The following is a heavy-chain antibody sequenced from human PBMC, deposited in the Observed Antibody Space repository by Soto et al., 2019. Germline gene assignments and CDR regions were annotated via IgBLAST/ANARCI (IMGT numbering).Heavy chain of an antibody. CDR2: INHSGST. CDR1: GGSFSGYY. J-gene: IGHJ6*02. V-gene: IGHV4-34*01. D-gene: IGHD1-7*01. CDR3: ARDPVRTYYYYGMDV. Sequence: PSETLSLTCAVYGGSFSGYYWSWIRQPPGKGLEWIGEINHSGSTNYNPSLKSRVTISVDTSKNQFSLELSSVTAADTAVYYCARDPVRTYYYYGMDVWGQGTTVTVSS.